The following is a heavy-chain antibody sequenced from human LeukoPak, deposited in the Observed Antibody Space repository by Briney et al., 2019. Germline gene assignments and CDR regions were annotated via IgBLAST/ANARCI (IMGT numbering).Heavy chain of an antibody. D-gene: IGHD1-26*01. CDR1: GYTFTSYG. CDR3: ARIALSGSYSAAFDI. Sequence: ASVKVSCKASGYTFTSYGISWVRQATGQGLEWMGWISAYNGNTNYAQKLQGRVTMTTDTSTSTAYMELRSLRSDDTAVYYCARIALSGSYSAAFDIWGQGTMVTVSS. CDR2: ISAYNGNT. V-gene: IGHV1-18*01. J-gene: IGHJ3*02.